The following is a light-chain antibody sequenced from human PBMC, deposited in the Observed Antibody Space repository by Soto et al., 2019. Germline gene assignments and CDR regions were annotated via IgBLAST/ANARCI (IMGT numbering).Light chain of an antibody. CDR3: KQHGSSPF. CDR1: QSVRSSY. Sequence: EVVLTQSPGTMSLSPAERATLSCRASQSVRSSYLAWYQQKPGQAPRLLIYDASIRATGIPDRFSGSASGTDFTLTISRLEPEDFAVYYCKQHGSSPFVGQGNKVAIK. CDR2: DAS. J-gene: IGKJ1*01. V-gene: IGKV3-20*01.